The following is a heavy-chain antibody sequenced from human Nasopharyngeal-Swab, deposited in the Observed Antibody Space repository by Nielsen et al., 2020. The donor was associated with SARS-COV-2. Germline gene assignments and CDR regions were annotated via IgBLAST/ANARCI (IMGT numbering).Heavy chain of an antibody. D-gene: IGHD6-25*01. V-gene: IGHV6-1*01. CDR1: GDSVSNNGAT. CDR3: ARGGVYYYGMDV. CDR2: TYYRSKWKS. Sequence: SQTLSLTCVISGDSVSNNGATWNWIGQSPSRGLEWLGRTYYRSKWKSDYAVSVTSRLTINPDTSKNQFSLQLSSVTPEDTAIYYCARGGVYYYGMDVWGQGTTVNVSS. J-gene: IGHJ6*02.